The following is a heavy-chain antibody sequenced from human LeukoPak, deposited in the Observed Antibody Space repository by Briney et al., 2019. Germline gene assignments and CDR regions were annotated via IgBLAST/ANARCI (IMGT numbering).Heavy chain of an antibody. Sequence: PGGSLRLSCAASGFTFSSYAMSWVRQAPGKGLEWVSAISGSGGSTYYADSVKGRFTISRDNSKNTLYLQMNSLRAEDTAVYYCAKPNPYGSGSYITPWGYWGQGTLVTVSS. J-gene: IGHJ4*02. CDR3: AKPNPYGSGSYITPWGY. CDR2: ISGSGGST. D-gene: IGHD3-10*01. CDR1: GFTFSSYA. V-gene: IGHV3-23*01.